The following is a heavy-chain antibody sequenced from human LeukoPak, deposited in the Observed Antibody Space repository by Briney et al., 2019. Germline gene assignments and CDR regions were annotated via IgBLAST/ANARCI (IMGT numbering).Heavy chain of an antibody. V-gene: IGHV1-2*02. D-gene: IGHD2-15*01. Sequence: ASVKVSCKASGYTFTSYDINWVRQATGQGLEWMGWINPNSGGTNYAQKFQGRVTMTRDTSISTAYMELSRLRSDDTAVYYCARGIGISRDYWGQGTLVTVSS. CDR1: GYTFTSYD. CDR3: ARGIGISRDY. J-gene: IGHJ4*02. CDR2: INPNSGGT.